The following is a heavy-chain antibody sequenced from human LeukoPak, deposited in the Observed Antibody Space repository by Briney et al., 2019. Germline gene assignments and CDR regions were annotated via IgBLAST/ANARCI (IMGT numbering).Heavy chain of an antibody. CDR3: ATGYSSTGYYFDY. J-gene: IGHJ4*02. Sequence: PGGSLRLSCAASGFTFSSYAMHWVRQAPGKGLEWVAVISYDGSNKYYADSVKGRFTISRGNSKNTLYLQMNSLRAEDTAVYYCATGYSSTGYYFDYWGQGTLVTVSS. CDR1: GFTFSSYA. V-gene: IGHV3-30-3*01. CDR2: ISYDGSNK. D-gene: IGHD6-13*01.